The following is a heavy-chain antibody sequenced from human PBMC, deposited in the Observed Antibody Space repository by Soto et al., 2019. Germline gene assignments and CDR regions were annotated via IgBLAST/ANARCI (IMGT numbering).Heavy chain of an antibody. CDR2: ISGSGGST. CDR3: AKDPGYSGSYYGFDY. V-gene: IGHV3-23*01. D-gene: IGHD1-26*01. J-gene: IGHJ4*02. CDR1: GFTFSSYA. Sequence: EVQLLESGGGLVQPGGSLRLSCAASGFTFSSYAMSWVRQAPGKGLEWVSAISGSGGSTYYADSVKGRFTISRDNSKNTRYLQMNSLRAEDTAVYYCAKDPGYSGSYYGFDYWGQGTLVTVSS.